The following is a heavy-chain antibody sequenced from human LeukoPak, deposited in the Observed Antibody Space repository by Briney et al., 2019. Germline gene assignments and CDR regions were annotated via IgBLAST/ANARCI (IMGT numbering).Heavy chain of an antibody. J-gene: IGHJ4*02. D-gene: IGHD1-26*01. V-gene: IGHV3-23*01. CDR3: AKARVGATTHPFDY. CDR1: GFTFSGYS. CDR2: ISGSGGST. Sequence: GGSLRLSCAASGFTFSGYSLNWVRQAPGKGLEWVSAISGSGGSTYYADSVKGRFTISRDNSKNTLYLQMNSLRAEDTAVYYCAKARVGATTHPFDYWGQGTLVTVSS.